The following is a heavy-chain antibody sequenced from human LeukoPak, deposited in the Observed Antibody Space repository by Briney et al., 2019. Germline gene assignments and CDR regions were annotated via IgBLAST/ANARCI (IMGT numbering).Heavy chain of an antibody. J-gene: IGHJ4*02. CDR1: GFTFGGYT. CDR2: ISASGGST. V-gene: IGHV3-23*01. D-gene: IGHD1-26*01. Sequence: GGSLRLSCAASGFTFGGYTMSWVRQALGKGLEWVSSISASGGSTYYADSVKGRFTISRDNSKNTLNLQMNSLRAEDTAIYYCAKDRVAVGATYYFDYWGQGTLVTVSS. CDR3: AKDRVAVGATYYFDY.